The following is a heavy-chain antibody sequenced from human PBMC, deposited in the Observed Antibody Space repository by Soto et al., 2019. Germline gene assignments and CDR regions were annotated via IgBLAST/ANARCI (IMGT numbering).Heavy chain of an antibody. J-gene: IGHJ6*02. CDR1: GFTFSNAW. CDR2: IKSKTDGGTT. V-gene: IGHV3-15*01. CDR3: TTWLPYYYGMDV. D-gene: IGHD5-12*01. Sequence: EVQLVESGGGLVQPGGSLRLSCAASGFTFSNAWMSWVRQAPGKGLEWVGRIKSKTDGGTTDYAAPVKGRFTISRDDSKNTLYLQMNSLKTEDTAVYYCTTWLPYYYGMDVWGQGTTVTVSS.